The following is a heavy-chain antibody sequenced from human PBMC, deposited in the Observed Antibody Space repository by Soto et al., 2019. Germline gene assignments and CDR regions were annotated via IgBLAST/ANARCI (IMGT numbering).Heavy chain of an antibody. V-gene: IGHV4-31*03. CDR1: GGSISSGGYY. CDR2: IYYSGST. J-gene: IGHJ4*02. Sequence: QVQLQESGPGLVKPSQTLSLTCTVSGGSISSGGYYWSWIRQHPGKGLEWIGYIYYSGSTYYNPSLKSRVTISVDTYKNQFSLKLSSVTAADTAVYYCARWGPISSSWYSYWGQGTLVTVSS. CDR3: ARWGPISSSWYSY. D-gene: IGHD6-13*01.